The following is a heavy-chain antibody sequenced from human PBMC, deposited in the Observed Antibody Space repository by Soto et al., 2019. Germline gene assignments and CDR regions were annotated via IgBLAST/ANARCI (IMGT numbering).Heavy chain of an antibody. D-gene: IGHD3-10*01. CDR1: GYTFTNFG. CDR3: ARAGTPIDY. J-gene: IGHJ4*02. Sequence: ASVKVSCKASGYTFTNFGISWVRQAPGQGLERMGWISAYNGNTNYAQKFQGRVTMTTDTSTSTAYMEVRSLRFDDTAVYYCARAGTPIDYWGQGTLVTVSS. CDR2: ISAYNGNT. V-gene: IGHV1-18*01.